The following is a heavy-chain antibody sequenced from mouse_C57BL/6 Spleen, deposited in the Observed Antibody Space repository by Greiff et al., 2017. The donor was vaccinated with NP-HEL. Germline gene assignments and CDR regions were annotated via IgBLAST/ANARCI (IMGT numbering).Heavy chain of an antibody. Sequence: EVKLQESGPGMVKPSQSLSLTCTVTGYSITSGYDWHWIRHFPGNKLEWMGYISYSGSTNYNPSLKSRISITHDTSKNHFFLKVNSVTTEDTATYYCARETARAWFAYWGQGTLVTVSA. CDR3: ARETARAWFAY. CDR1: GYSITSGYD. V-gene: IGHV3-1*01. J-gene: IGHJ3*01. D-gene: IGHD3-2*01. CDR2: ISYSGST.